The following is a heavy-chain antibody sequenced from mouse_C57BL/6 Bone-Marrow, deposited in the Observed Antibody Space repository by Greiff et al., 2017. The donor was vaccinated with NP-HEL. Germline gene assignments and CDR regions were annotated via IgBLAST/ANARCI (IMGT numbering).Heavy chain of an antibody. J-gene: IGHJ3*01. CDR3: ARGFPAWFAY. CDR1: GYTFTSYW. Sequence: QVQLQQPGAELVRPGTSVKLSCKASGYTFTSYWMHWVTQRPGQGLEWIGEIDPSDSYTNYNQKFKGKATLTVDTSSSTAYMQLSSLTSEDSAVCYCARGFPAWFAYWGQGTLVTVSA. V-gene: IGHV1-59*01. CDR2: IDPSDSYT.